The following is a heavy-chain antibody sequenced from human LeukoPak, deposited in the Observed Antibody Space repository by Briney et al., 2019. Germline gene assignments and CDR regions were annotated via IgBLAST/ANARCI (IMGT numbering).Heavy chain of an antibody. CDR3: ARVRGDYVYYYYYMDV. J-gene: IGHJ6*03. Sequence: GGSLRLSCAGSGFTFSSYSMNWVRQAPGKGLEWVSSITSSSNYIYYADSVKGRFTISRDNAKNSLFLQMNSLRAEDTALYYCARVRGDYVYYYYYMDVWGKGTTVTISS. D-gene: IGHD4-17*01. CDR1: GFTFSSYS. CDR2: ITSSSNYI. V-gene: IGHV3-21*01.